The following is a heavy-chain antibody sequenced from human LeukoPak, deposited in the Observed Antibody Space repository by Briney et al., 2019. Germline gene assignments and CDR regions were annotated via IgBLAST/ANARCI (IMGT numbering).Heavy chain of an antibody. J-gene: IGHJ6*02. CDR2: MNPNSGRT. D-gene: IGHD2-2*01. Sequence: ASVKASCKASGYTFTSYDINWVRQATGQGLEWMGWMNPNSGRTGFAQRFQGRLTMTRNTSISTAYMELSSLTSEDTAVYYCARGPVSTHGMDVWGQGTTVTASS. CDR1: GYTFTSYD. CDR3: ARGPVSTHGMDV. V-gene: IGHV1-8*01.